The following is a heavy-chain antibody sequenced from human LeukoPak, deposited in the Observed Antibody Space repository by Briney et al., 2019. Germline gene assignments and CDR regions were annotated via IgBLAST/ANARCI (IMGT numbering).Heavy chain of an antibody. CDR1: GGSISSGDYY. V-gene: IGHV4-30-4*01. CDR3: ARDPSSAFDI. CDR2: IYYSGST. J-gene: IGHJ3*02. Sequence: SETLSLTCTVSGGSISSGDYYWSWTRQPPGKGLEWIGYIYYSGSTYYNPSLKSRVTISVDTSKNQFSLKLSSVTAADTAVYYCARDPSSAFDIWGQGTMVTVSS.